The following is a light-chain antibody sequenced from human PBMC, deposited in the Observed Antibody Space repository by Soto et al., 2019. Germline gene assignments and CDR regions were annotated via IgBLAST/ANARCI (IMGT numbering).Light chain of an antibody. CDR2: GAS. CDR3: QQYGRSPPWA. V-gene: IGKV3-20*01. CDR1: QSISSSF. J-gene: IGKJ1*01. Sequence: EIVMTQSPATLSVSPGERATLSCRASQSISSSFLAWYQQKPGQAPRLLIYGASSRATGIPDRFSGSGSRTDFTLTISRLEPEDFAVYYCQQYGRSPPWAFGQGTKVDIK.